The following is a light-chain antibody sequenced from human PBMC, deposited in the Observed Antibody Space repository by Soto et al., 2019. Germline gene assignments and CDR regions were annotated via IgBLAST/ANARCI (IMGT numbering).Light chain of an antibody. CDR3: QQFSSYPLT. J-gene: IGKJ4*01. CDR2: DAS. V-gene: IGKV3-20*01. Sequence: EIVMTQSPATLSVSPGERATLSCRASQSISDTLAWYQQKPGQAPRLLIYDASSRATGIPDRFSGGGSGTDFTLTISRLEPEDFAVYYCQQFSSYPLTFGGGTKVDI. CDR1: QSISDT.